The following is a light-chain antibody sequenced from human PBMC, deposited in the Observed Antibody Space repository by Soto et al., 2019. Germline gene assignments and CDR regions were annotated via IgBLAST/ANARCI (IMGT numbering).Light chain of an antibody. CDR2: GAS. V-gene: IGKV3-15*01. CDR3: QQYNNWPRT. CDR1: QSVSSN. Sequence: EIVMTQSPATLSVSPGERATLSCRASQSVSSNLAWYQQKPGQAPRLLIYGASTRATGIPARFGGSGSGTEFTLTISSLQSEDSEVYYCQQYNNWPRTFGQGTKVDIK. J-gene: IGKJ1*01.